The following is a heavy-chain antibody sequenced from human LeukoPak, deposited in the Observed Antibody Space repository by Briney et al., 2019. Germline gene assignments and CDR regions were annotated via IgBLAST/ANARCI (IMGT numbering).Heavy chain of an antibody. CDR3: AKSRLDYYYYMDV. CDR2: ISWDGGST. Sequence: TGGSLRLSCASSGFTFDDYAMHWVRQAPGKGLEWVSLISWDGGSTYYADSVKGRFTISRDNSKNSLYLQMNSLRAEDTALYYCAKSRLDYYYYMDVWGKGTTATVSS. J-gene: IGHJ6*03. CDR1: GFTFDDYA. V-gene: IGHV3-43D*03.